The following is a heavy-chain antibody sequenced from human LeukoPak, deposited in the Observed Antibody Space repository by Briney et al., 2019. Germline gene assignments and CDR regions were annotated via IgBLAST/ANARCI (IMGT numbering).Heavy chain of an antibody. D-gene: IGHD3-3*01. V-gene: IGHV3-30*03. CDR2: ISNDGSRK. Sequence: PGGSLRLSCAASGFIFSSSVMHWVRQAPGKGLEWVAIISNDGSRKYYAHSVEGRFTISRDNSKNTLYLQMDSLRAEDTAVYYCARDRAWNYFDYWGQGTLVTVSS. J-gene: IGHJ4*02. CDR3: ARDRAWNYFDY. CDR1: GFIFSSSV.